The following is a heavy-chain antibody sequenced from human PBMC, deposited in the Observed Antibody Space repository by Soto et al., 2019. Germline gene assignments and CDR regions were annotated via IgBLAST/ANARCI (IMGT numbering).Heavy chain of an antibody. CDR1: GFTFDDYT. V-gene: IGHV3-43*01. Sequence: PGGSLRLSCAASGFTFDDYTMHWVRQAPGKGLEWVSLISWDGGSTYYADSVKGRFTISRDNSKNSLYLQMNSLRTEDTALYYCAKDSSSGAPPDYWDQGTLVTVSS. D-gene: IGHD3-10*01. CDR3: AKDSSSGAPPDY. J-gene: IGHJ4*02. CDR2: ISWDGGST.